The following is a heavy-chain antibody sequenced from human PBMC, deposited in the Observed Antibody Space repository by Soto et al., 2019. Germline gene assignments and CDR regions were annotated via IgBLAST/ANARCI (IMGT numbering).Heavy chain of an antibody. D-gene: IGHD3-10*01. CDR3: ARGSGGSGSYYDPSSFDY. CDR1: GGAISSYY. Sequence: SETLSLTCTVSGGAISSYYWSWIRQPPGKGLEWIGYIYYSGSTNYNPSLKSRVTISVDTSKTQFSLSLSSVTAADTAVYYCARGSGGSGSYYDPSSFDYRGQGTLVTVS. V-gene: IGHV4-59*01. CDR2: IYYSGST. J-gene: IGHJ4*02.